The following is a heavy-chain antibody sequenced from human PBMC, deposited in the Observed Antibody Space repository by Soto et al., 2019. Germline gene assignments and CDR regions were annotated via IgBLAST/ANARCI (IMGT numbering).Heavy chain of an antibody. J-gene: IGHJ4*02. CDR3: ARESFSASPNFFDY. V-gene: IGHV3-48*03. CDR2: ISLSGSTI. Sequence: GGSLRLSCAASGFAFSNYEMNWVRQAPGKGLEWVSYISLSGSTIYYADSVKGRFAISRDDAKNSLYLQMDSLRADDTAVYYCARESFSASPNFFDYWGQGTLVTVSS. D-gene: IGHD3-3*02. CDR1: GFAFSNYE.